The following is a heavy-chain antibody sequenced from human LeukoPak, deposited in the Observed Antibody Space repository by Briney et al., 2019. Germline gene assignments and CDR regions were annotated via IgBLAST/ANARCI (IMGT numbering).Heavy chain of an antibody. Sequence: GGSLRLSCVASGFTFSDYYMTWIRQAPGKGLEWLSYIDTGSSVYYADSVKGRLTVSRDNAKNSLYLQLNSLRAEDTAVYYCAREGYSGSYFGYWGQGILVTVSS. J-gene: IGHJ4*02. CDR1: GFTFSDYY. V-gene: IGHV3-11*01. CDR3: AREGYSGSYFGY. D-gene: IGHD1-26*01. CDR2: IDTGSSV.